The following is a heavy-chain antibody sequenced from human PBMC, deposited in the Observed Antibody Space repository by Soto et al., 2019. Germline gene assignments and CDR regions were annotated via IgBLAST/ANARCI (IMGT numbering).Heavy chain of an antibody. CDR3: GKETVRAVIVPIPGFDY. J-gene: IGHJ4*02. V-gene: IGHV3-9*01. D-gene: IGHD3-10*01. CDR2: ISWNSGST. CDR1: GFTFDDYA. Sequence: EVQLVESGGGLVQPGRSLRLSCAASGFTFDDYAMHWVRQAPGKGLEWVSGISWNSGSTGYADSVKGRFTISRDKAKNSLYLQMNSLRADDTALYYCGKETVRAVIVPIPGFDYWGQGTLVTVSS.